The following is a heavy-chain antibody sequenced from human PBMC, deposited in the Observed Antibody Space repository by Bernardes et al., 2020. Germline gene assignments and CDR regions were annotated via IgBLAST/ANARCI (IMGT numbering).Heavy chain of an antibody. CDR1: GFTFSSYA. Sequence: GGSLRLSCAASGFTFSSYAMSWVRQAPGKGLEWVSAISGSGGSTYYADSVKGRFTISRDNSKNTLYLQMNSLRAEDTAVYYCARRYCSGGSCRLYYFDYWGQGTLVTVSS. CDR3: ARRYCSGGSCRLYYFDY. V-gene: IGHV3-23*01. D-gene: IGHD2-15*01. J-gene: IGHJ4*02. CDR2: ISGSGGST.